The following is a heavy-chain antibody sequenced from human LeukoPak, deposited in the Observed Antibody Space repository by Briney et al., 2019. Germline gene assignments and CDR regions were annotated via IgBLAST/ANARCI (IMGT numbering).Heavy chain of an antibody. CDR2: INHSGST. D-gene: IGHD6-19*01. CDR3: ARQWLVSPLFDY. CDR1: GGXLSGYY. V-gene: IGHV4-34*01. J-gene: IGHJ4*02. Sequence: PSETLSLTCAVYGGXLSGYYCSWIRQPPGKGLEWIGEINHSGSTNYNPSLKSRVTISVDTSKNQLSLKLSSMTAADTAVYYCARQWLVSPLFDYWGQGTLVTVSS.